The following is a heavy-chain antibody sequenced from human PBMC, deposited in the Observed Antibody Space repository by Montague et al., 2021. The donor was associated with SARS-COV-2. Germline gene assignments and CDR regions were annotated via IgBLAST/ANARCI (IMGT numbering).Heavy chain of an antibody. D-gene: IGHD3-9*01. Sequence: TLSLPCTVSGGSISSSSYYWGWIRQTPGTGLEWIGSIYYSGSTYYNPSLKSRVTISVDTSKNQFSLKLSSVTAADTAVYYCARAFTDWLRYYGMDVWGQGTTVTVSS. CDR3: ARAFTDWLRYYGMDV. J-gene: IGHJ6*02. CDR2: IYYSGST. V-gene: IGHV4-39*01. CDR1: GGSISSSSYY.